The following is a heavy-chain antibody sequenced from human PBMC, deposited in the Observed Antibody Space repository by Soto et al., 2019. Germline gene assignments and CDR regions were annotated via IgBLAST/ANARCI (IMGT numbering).Heavy chain of an antibody. CDR3: ARGPFTYYYDSSGYSFFDY. J-gene: IGHJ4*02. CDR1: GGTFSSYA. D-gene: IGHD3-22*01. Sequence: QVQLVQSGAEVKKPGSSVKVSCKASGGTFSSYAISWVRQAPGQGLEWMGGIIPIFGTANYAQKFQGRVTITADESTSTAYMELSSLRSEDTVVYYCARGPFTYYYDSSGYSFFDYWGQGTLVTVSS. CDR2: IIPIFGTA. V-gene: IGHV1-69*01.